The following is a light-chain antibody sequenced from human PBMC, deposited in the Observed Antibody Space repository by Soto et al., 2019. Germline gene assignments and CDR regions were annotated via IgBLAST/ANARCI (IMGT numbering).Light chain of an antibody. CDR3: QQCGNSPKT. CDR1: QSVSSSY. CDR2: GAS. V-gene: IGKV3-20*01. J-gene: IGKJ5*01. Sequence: EIVLTQSPGTLSLSPGERATLSCRASQSVSSSYLAWYQQKPGQAPRLLIYGASSRATGIPDRFSGSGSGTDFTLTISRLEPEDFAVYYCQQCGNSPKTFGQGTRLEIK.